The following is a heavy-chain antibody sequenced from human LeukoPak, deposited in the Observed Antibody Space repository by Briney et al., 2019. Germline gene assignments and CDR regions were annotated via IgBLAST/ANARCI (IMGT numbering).Heavy chain of an antibody. CDR1: GYTFTSYD. J-gene: IGHJ4*02. Sequence: ASVKVSCKASGYTFTSYDINWLRQATGQGLEWMGWMNPNSGKTDYAQKFQGRVNMTRNTSKSTVFTEPNRLSSQDTAVYYCARGVGGSSSRFDYWGQGTLVTVSS. CDR2: MNPNSGKT. D-gene: IGHD1-26*01. CDR3: ARGVGGSSSRFDY. V-gene: IGHV1-8*01.